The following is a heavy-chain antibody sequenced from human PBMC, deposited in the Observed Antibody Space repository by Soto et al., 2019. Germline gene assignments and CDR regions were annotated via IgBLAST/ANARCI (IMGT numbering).Heavy chain of an antibody. CDR2: INSDGSST. V-gene: IGHV3-74*01. J-gene: IGHJ4*02. CDR1: GFTFSSYW. D-gene: IGHD6-19*01. Sequence: EVQLVESGGGLVQPGGSPRLSCAASGFTFSSYWMHWVRQAPGKGLVWVSRINSDGSSTSYADSVKGRFTISRDNAKNTLYLQMNSLRAEDTAVYYCARVKKTGYSSGWYGGTFDYWGQGTLVTVSS. CDR3: ARVKKTGYSSGWYGGTFDY.